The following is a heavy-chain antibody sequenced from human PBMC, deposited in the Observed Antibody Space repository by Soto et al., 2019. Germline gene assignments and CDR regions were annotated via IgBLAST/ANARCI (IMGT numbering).Heavy chain of an antibody. CDR2: IYSGGST. D-gene: IGHD4-17*01. J-gene: IGHJ3*02. Sequence: LRLSCAASGFTVSSNYMSWVRQAPGKGLEWVSVIYSGGSTYYADSVKGRFTISRDNSKNTLYLQMNSLRAEDTAVYYCARQTTVVTIDAVDIWGQGTMVTVSS. CDR1: GFTVSSNY. CDR3: ARQTTVVTIDAVDI. V-gene: IGHV3-53*01.